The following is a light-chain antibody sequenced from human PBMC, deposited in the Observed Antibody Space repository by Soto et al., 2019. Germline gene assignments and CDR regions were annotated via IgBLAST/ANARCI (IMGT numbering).Light chain of an antibody. CDR1: SSDVGGSNS. Sequence: QSALTQPASVSGSPGQSITISCTGTSSDVGGSNSVSWYQQHPGKAPKLMIYEVSNRPSGVSNRFSGSKSGNAASLTISGLQAEDDADYYYSSYTSSSTPDVFGTGTKLTVL. CDR3: SSYTSSSTPDV. J-gene: IGLJ1*01. CDR2: EVS. V-gene: IGLV2-14*01.